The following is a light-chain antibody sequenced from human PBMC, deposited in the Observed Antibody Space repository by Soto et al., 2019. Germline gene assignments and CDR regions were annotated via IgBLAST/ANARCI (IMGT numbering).Light chain of an antibody. CDR1: QSISSW. V-gene: IGKV1-5*01. J-gene: IGKJ4*01. Sequence: DIQKTQSPSTLSASVGDRVTITCRASQSISSWLAWYQQKPGKAPKLLIYDASSLESGVPSRFSGSGSGTEFTLTISSLQPDDFATYYCQQSFGNPTFGGGTKVDIK. CDR3: QQSFGNPT. CDR2: DAS.